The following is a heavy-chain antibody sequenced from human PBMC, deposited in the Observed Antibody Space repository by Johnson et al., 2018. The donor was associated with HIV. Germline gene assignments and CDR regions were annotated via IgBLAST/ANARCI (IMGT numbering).Heavy chain of an antibody. CDR3: AKDIGDGYNRWGVVDM. CDR1: KFTFDDYG. CDR2: INWNGGRT. Sequence: ASKFTFDDYGMSWVRQAPGKGLEWVSGINWNGGRTGYADPVKGRFTISRDNAKNSLYLQMNSLRAEDTAVYHCAKDIGDGYNRWGVVDMWGPGIMVTVSS. V-gene: IGHV3-20*01. J-gene: IGHJ3*02. D-gene: IGHD5-24*01.